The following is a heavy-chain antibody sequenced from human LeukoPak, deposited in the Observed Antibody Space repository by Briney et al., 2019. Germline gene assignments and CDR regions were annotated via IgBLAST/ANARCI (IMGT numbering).Heavy chain of an antibody. CDR3: AVVWFGELFA. D-gene: IGHD3-10*01. J-gene: IGHJ5*02. CDR2: TYPVDSDT. Sequence: GGSLKISCMGSGYRLTSYWIGWVRQMPGKGLEWMGITYPVDSDTRYSPSCQGQVTISAGKSICTACLRWSCLKSSDPAMYLRAVVWFGELFAWGQGTLVTVSS. CDR1: GYRLTSYW. V-gene: IGHV5-51*01.